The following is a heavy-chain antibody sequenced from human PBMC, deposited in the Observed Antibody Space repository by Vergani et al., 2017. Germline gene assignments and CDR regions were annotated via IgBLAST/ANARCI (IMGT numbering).Heavy chain of an antibody. V-gene: IGHV5-51*01. CDR3: ASSTTYWGSDTYGMDV. D-gene: IGHD3-10*01. Sequence: EVQLVQSGAEVKKPGESLTISCKGSGYSFTSYWIGWVRQMPGKGLEWMGIIYPGDSDTRYSPSFQGQVTISADKSISTAYLQWSSLKASDTAMYYCASSTTYWGSDTYGMDVWGQGTTVTVSS. J-gene: IGHJ6*02. CDR2: IYPGDSDT. CDR1: GYSFTSYW.